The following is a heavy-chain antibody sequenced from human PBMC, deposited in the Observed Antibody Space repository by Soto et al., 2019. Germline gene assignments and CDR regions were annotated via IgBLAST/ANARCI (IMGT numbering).Heavy chain of an antibody. D-gene: IGHD3-9*01. V-gene: IGHV4-59*08. CDR1: GGKIRGFC. Sequence: SVIKCLPWTVAGGKIRGFCWRWIRKHTGKGLEWIGYIYYSGSTNYNPSLKSRVTISVDTSKNQFSLKLSSVTAADTAVYYCARHLLRYFDWPHAFDIWGQGTMVTVSS. CDR3: ARHLLRYFDWPHAFDI. J-gene: IGHJ3*02. CDR2: IYYSGST.